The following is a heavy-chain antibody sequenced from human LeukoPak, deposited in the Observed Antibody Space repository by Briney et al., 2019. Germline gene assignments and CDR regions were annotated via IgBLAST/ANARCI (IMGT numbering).Heavy chain of an antibody. CDR1: GFTFSSYA. J-gene: IGHJ4*02. Sequence: GGSLRLSCAASGFTFSSYAMSWVRQAPGQGLEWVSTLSDSGGDTYYADSVKGRFTISRDNSKSTLYLQMNSLRAEDTAVYYCAKPTGPRGAQDFWGQGTLVTVSS. CDR3: AKPTGPRGAQDF. D-gene: IGHD3-10*01. V-gene: IGHV3-23*01. CDR2: LSDSGGDT.